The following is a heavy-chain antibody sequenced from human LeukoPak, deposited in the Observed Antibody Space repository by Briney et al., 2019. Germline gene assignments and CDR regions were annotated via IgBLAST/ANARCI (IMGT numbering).Heavy chain of an antibody. Sequence: GRSLRLSCAVSGFTFRTYGMHWVRQAPGKGLEWVAAISSHGKDKVSADSVKGRFTIPRDNFNNTLYLQMNSLRVEDTALYYCSTTAFDVWGQGTMVTVS. CDR2: ISSHGKDK. V-gene: IGHV3-30*03. J-gene: IGHJ3*01. CDR1: GFTFRTYG. CDR3: STTAFDV.